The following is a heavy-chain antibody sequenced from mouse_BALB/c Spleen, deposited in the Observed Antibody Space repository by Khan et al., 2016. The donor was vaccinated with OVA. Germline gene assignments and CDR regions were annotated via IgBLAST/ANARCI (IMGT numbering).Heavy chain of an antibody. V-gene: IGHV9-3-1*01. D-gene: IGHD2-10*01. CDR3: ARPPYFSYVMVY. CDR1: GYTFTNYG. CDR2: INTYTGEP. J-gene: IGHJ4*01. Sequence: QIQLVQSGPELKKPGETVKISCKASGYTFTNYGMNWVKQAPGKGLKWMGWINTYTGEPTYADDFKGRFAFSLETSASTADLQINNLNNEDTATYFCARPPYFSYVMVYWGQGTSVTVSS.